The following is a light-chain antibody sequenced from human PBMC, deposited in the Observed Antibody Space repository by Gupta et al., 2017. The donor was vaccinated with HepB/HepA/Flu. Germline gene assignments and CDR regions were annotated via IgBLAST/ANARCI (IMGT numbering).Light chain of an antibody. V-gene: IGKV3D-20*02. CDR3: HHDNPYLWK. Sequence: EVLLTQSPGTLSLSPGETATLSCRASQSVLNDYLAWYQQKPGQAPRLLIYDTSNRGTRIPDRFSGSGSGTDFTLTITKLEPVDIAVYYCHHDNPYLWKFGQGTKVEI. CDR2: DTS. CDR1: QSVLNDY. J-gene: IGKJ1*01.